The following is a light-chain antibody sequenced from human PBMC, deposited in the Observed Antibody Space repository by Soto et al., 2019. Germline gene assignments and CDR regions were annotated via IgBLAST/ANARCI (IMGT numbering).Light chain of an antibody. CDR1: GSDVDDYKY. CDR3: TSHTTRSTLV. CDR2: DVT. J-gene: IGLJ1*01. Sequence: QSALTQPASVSGSPGQSIAISCTGIGSDVDDYKYVSWYQQHPGKAPKLMIYDVTNRPSGVSNRFSGSKSGNTASLTISGLQAEDDADYYCTSHTTRSTLVFGTGTKVTVL. V-gene: IGLV2-14*01.